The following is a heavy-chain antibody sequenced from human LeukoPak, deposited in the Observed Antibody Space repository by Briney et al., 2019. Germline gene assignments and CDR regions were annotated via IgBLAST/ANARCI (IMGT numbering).Heavy chain of an antibody. Sequence: GGSMRRXCAASGFTFSSYGMHWVRQAPGEGLEWVALIRYDESNRYYADSVKGRFTISRDNSKDTLYLQMNSLRAEDTAVYYCAIAARGMDVWGKGTTVTVSS. CDR1: GFTFSSYG. V-gene: IGHV3-30*02. CDR2: IRYDESNR. J-gene: IGHJ6*03. CDR3: AIAARGMDV.